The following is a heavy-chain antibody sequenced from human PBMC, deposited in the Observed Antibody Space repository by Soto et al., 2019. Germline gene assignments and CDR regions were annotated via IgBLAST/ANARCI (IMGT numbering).Heavy chain of an antibody. V-gene: IGHV2-5*02. CDR3: IQSRCCGDCLQSYASYYYYGMDV. CDR1: AFSLSTGGVG. J-gene: IGHJ6*02. D-gene: IGHD2-21*02. Sequence: QITLKESGPTLVKPTQTLTLTCTFSAFSLSTGGVGVGWIRQPPGKALEWLALIYWDDDKRYSPSLRIRLTITKETSKNQVVLTMNNMDPVDTATYYCIQSRCCGDCLQSYASYYYYGMDVWGQGTTGTVSS. CDR2: IYWDDDK.